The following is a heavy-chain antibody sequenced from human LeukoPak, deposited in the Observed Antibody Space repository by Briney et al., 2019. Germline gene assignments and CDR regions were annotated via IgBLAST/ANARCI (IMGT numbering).Heavy chain of an antibody. J-gene: IGHJ4*02. CDR3: ARSLWYSGYM. Sequence: PSETLSLTCAVYGGSFSGYYWSWIRQPPGKGLEWIGSIYYSGSTYYNPSLKSRVTISVDTSKNQFSLKLSSVTAADTAVYYCARSLWYSGYMWGQGTLVTVSS. D-gene: IGHD1-26*01. CDR1: GGSFSGYY. V-gene: IGHV4-34*01. CDR2: IYYSGST.